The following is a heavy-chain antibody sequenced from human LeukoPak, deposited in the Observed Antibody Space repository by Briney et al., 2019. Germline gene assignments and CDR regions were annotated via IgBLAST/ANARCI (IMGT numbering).Heavy chain of an antibody. D-gene: IGHD2-2*02. V-gene: IGHV3-7*01. J-gene: IGHJ3*02. Sequence: PGGSLRLSCAASGFTFNSHWMSWVRQAPGKGLEWVADIKYDESERNYLDSVRGRFTISRDNVKKSLYLQMNSLRAEDTAIYYCVRGWGDCTIISSYTGGDAFDMWGLGTMVTVSS. CDR2: IKYDESER. CDR1: GFTFNSHW. CDR3: VRGWGDCTIISSYTGGDAFDM.